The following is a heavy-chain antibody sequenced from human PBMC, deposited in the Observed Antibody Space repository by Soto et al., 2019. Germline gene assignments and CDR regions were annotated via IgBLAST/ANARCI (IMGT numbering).Heavy chain of an antibody. CDR1: GVSFSGYY. CDR3: ARERRQQLVQGVYYYGMDV. V-gene: IGHV4-34*01. J-gene: IGHJ6*02. Sequence: SETLSLTCAVYGVSFSGYYWSWIRQPPGKGLEWIGEINHSGSTSYNPSLKSRVTISVDTSKNQFSLKLSSVTAADTAVYYCARERRQQLVQGVYYYGMDVWGQGTTVTVSS. D-gene: IGHD6-13*01. CDR2: INHSGST.